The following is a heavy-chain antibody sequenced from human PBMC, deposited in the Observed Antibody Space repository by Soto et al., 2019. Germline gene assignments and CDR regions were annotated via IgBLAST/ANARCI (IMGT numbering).Heavy chain of an antibody. Sequence: QVQLQESGPGLVKPSQTLSLTCAVSGGSISSGDYYWSWIRQPPGKGLEWIGYIYYSGSTYYNPSLKSRXXIXLXXSKNQFSLNLSSVTAADTAVYYCARADEVPGHFDYWGQGTLVTVSS. CDR1: GGSISSGDYY. CDR2: IYYSGST. CDR3: ARADEVPGHFDY. D-gene: IGHD2-2*01. J-gene: IGHJ4*02. V-gene: IGHV4-30-4*01.